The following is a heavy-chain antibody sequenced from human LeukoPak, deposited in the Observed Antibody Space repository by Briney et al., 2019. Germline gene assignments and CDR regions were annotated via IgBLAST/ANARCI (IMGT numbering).Heavy chain of an antibody. Sequence: GAPLKISCKHSEYIFPNYCIGWVRQMPGKGLEWMGIIYPDDSDTRYSPSLQGQVTISADRSISTAYLQWRSLKASDTAMYYCAIGRGGQQLGDYWGQGTLVTVSS. J-gene: IGHJ4*02. CDR3: AIGRGGQQLGDY. CDR2: IYPDDSDT. V-gene: IGHV5-51*01. D-gene: IGHD6-13*01. CDR1: EYIFPNYC.